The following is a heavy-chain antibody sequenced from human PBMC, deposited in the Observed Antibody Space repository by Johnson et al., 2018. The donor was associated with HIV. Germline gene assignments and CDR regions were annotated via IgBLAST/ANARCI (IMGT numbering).Heavy chain of an antibody. D-gene: IGHD1-26*01. CDR2: IKQDGSEK. J-gene: IGHJ3*02. Sequence: VQLVESGGGLVQPGGSLRLSCAASGFTFSTYWMSWVRQVPGKGLEWVANIKQDGSEKSYVDSVKGRFTISRDNAKNSLYLQMNSLRTEDTALYYCARDFRSVGANDAFDIWGQGTMVTVSS. CDR1: GFTFSTYW. CDR3: ARDFRSVGANDAFDI. V-gene: IGHV3-7*01.